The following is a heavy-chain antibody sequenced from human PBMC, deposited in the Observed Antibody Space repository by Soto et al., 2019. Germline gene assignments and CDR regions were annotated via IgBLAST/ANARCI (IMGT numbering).Heavy chain of an antibody. CDR1: GGTFSSLG. D-gene: IGHD5-12*01. V-gene: IGHV1-69*01. CDR3: ATRGTQGRWLEFADY. CDR2: IIPISGRT. Sequence: QVQLVQSGAEVKRPGSSVKVSCEASGGTFSSLGFTWVRQAPGQGLEWMGGIIPISGRTTFAPKFLGRVTITADESTRTTYMELTALTSDDTAIYYCATRGTQGRWLEFADYWGQGTRVNVSS. J-gene: IGHJ4*02.